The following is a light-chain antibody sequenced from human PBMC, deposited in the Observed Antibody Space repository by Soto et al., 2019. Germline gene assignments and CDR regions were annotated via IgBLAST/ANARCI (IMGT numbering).Light chain of an antibody. J-gene: IGKJ4*01. V-gene: IGKV3-15*01. CDR3: QQNKDWLT. Sequence: EIEMTQSPATLSMSPGERVTLSCRASQSVSSDLAWYQQKPGQAPRLLIYGASTRASGIPDRFSGSGFGTVFTLTISRLQSEDFAVYYCQQNKDWLTFGGGTKVEI. CDR2: GAS. CDR1: QSVSSD.